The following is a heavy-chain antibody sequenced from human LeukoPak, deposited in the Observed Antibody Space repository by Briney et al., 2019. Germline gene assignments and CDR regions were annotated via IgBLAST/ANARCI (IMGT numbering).Heavy chain of an antibody. CDR2: ISSSSSYI. CDR3: ARDRSVAFDI. J-gene: IGHJ3*02. D-gene: IGHD3-3*01. CDR1: GFTFSSYE. V-gene: IGHV3-21*01. Sequence: PGGSLRLSCAASGFTFSSYEMNWVRQAPGKGLEWVSSISSSSSYIYYADSVKGRFTISRDNAKNSLYLQMNSLRAEDTAVYYCARDRSVAFDIWGQGTMVTVSS.